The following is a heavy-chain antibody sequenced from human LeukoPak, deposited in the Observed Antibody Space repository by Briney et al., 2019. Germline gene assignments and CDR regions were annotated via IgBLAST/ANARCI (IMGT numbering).Heavy chain of an antibody. CDR2: IYYSGIT. CDR3: GRPSGYSEYDYGY. Sequence: SETLSLTCTVSGGSISSSSYYWGWIRQPPGKGLEWIGSIYYSGITYYNPSLKSRVTIWVDTSKNQFSLKLSSVTAADTAVYYCGRPSGYSEYDYGYWGQGTVVTVSS. CDR1: GGSISSSSYY. V-gene: IGHV4-39*01. J-gene: IGHJ4*02. D-gene: IGHD5-12*01.